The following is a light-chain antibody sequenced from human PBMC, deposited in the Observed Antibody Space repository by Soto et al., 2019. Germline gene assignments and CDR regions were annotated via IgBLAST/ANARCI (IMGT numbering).Light chain of an antibody. CDR1: QSISSW. J-gene: IGKJ1*01. CDR3: QQYNSYSTWT. Sequence: DIQMTQSPPTLSASIGDRVTITCRASQSISSWLAWYQQKPGKAPGLLIYKASSLESGVPSRFSGSGSGTEFTLTISSLQPDDFATYYCQQYNSYSTWTCGQGTKVEIK. CDR2: KAS. V-gene: IGKV1-5*03.